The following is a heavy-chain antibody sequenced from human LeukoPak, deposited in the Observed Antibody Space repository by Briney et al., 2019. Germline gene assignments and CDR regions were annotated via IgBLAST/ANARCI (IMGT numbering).Heavy chain of an antibody. V-gene: IGHV3-30*03. D-gene: IGHD3-22*01. CDR2: ISYDGSNK. CDR1: GFTFSNYG. J-gene: IGHJ4*02. CDR3: ARGGPDYYDSLDY. Sequence: GGSLRLSCAASGFTFSNYGMHWVRQAPGKGLEWVAVISYDGSNKYYADSVKGRFTISRDNSKNTLYLQMNSLRAEDTAVYYCARGGPDYYDSLDYWGQGTLVTVSS.